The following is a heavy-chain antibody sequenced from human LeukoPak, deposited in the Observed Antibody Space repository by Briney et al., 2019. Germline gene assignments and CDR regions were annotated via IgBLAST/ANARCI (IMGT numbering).Heavy chain of an antibody. D-gene: IGHD3/OR15-3a*01. V-gene: IGHV3-64*01. CDR2: ISSNGVST. CDR3: ARWTNWYFLT. Sequence: GGSLRLSCAVSGFSLSSHGMHWVRQAPGKGLEDVSAISSNGVSTYYANSAKGRFTVSRDDSKNTLYLQMGSLRTEDTAVYYCARWTNWYFLTSGRGTHVTVSS. CDR1: GFSLSSHG. J-gene: IGHJ2*01.